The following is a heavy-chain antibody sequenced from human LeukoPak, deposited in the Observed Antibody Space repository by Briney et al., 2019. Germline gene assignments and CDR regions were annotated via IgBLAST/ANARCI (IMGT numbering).Heavy chain of an antibody. Sequence: GGSLRLSCAASGFTFDDYAMHWVRQAPGKGLEWVSGISWNSGSIGYADSVKGRFTISRDNAKNSLYLQMNSLRAEDTAVYYCARDFWSGYPYYYYYMDVWGKGTTVTVSS. CDR1: GFTFDDYA. CDR3: ARDFWSGYPYYYYYMDV. J-gene: IGHJ6*03. CDR2: ISWNSGSI. V-gene: IGHV3-9*01. D-gene: IGHD3-3*01.